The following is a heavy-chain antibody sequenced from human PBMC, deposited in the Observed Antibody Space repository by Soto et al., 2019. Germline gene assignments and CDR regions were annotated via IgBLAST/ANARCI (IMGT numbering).Heavy chain of an antibody. D-gene: IGHD3-16*02. J-gene: IGHJ4*02. CDR1: GFSIQTYCF. V-gene: IGHV4-38-2*01. CDR3: ARGRSFRLVGVPLDS. Sequence: PSETLSLTCGVSGFSIQTYCFWGWIRQPPGKGLEWIGLISHSGRAISHPSFASRATISLDTTNNAFSLTLKSVTAADTAVYYCARGRSFRLVGVPLDSWGQGTLVTVSS. CDR2: ISHSGRA.